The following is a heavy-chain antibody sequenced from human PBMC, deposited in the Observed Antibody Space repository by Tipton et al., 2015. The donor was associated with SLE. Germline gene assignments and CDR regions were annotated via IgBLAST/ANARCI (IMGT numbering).Heavy chain of an antibody. CDR3: ASWYSSPRGYYGMDV. J-gene: IGHJ6*02. CDR1: GYSISSGYY. V-gene: IGHV4-38-2*01. CDR2: IYYSGST. Sequence: TLSLTCAVSGYSISSGYYWGWIRQPPGKGLEWIGSIYYSGSTYYNPSLKSRVTISVDTSKNQFSLKLSSVTAADTAVYYCASWYSSPRGYYGMDVWGQGTTVTVSS. D-gene: IGHD6-13*01.